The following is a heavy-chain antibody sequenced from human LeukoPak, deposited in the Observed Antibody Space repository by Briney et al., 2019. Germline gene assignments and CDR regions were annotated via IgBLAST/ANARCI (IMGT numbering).Heavy chain of an antibody. CDR1: GGSISSYY. Sequence: PSETLSLTCTVSGGSISSYYWSWIRQRPGKGLEWMGDIYYSGSTNYNPSLKSRVTQSVDTSPNQFSLRLSSVTAADTAVYYCAGYYYDSSGYYYDEYFQHWGQGTLVTVSS. D-gene: IGHD3-22*01. V-gene: IGHV4-59*08. CDR2: IYYSGST. CDR3: AGYYYDSSGYYYDEYFQH. J-gene: IGHJ1*01.